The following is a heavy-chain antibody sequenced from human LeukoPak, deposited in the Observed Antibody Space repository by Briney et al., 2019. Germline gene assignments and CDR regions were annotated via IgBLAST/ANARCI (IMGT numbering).Heavy chain of an antibody. J-gene: IGHJ4*02. V-gene: IGHV3-23*01. CDR2: ISGSGGST. D-gene: IGHD3-3*01. CDR1: GFTFSSYA. Sequence: PGGTLRLSCAASGFTFSSYAMSWVRQAPGKGLEWVSSISGSGGSTYYADSVKGRSTISRDNSQNILFLQMNSLRPEDTAVYYCAKDKSYSELYHFDYWGQGALVTVSS. CDR3: AKDKSYSELYHFDY.